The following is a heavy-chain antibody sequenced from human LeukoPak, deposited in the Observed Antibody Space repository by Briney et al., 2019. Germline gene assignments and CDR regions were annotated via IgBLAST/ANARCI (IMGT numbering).Heavy chain of an antibody. D-gene: IGHD3-10*01. CDR2: ISDSGST. J-gene: IGHJ6*03. CDR3: ARDLGSGNYPRYYYYMDV. V-gene: IGHV4-59*12. CDR1: GGSISSYY. Sequence: PSETLSLTCTVSGGSISSYYWSWIRQPPGKGLEWIGYISDSGSTYYSPSLKSRVTISVDTSKNQFSLKLSSVTAADTAVYYCARDLGSGNYPRYYYYMDVWGKGTTVSVSS.